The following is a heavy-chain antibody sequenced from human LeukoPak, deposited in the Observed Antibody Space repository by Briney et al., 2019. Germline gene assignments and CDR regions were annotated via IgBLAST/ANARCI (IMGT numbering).Heavy chain of an antibody. D-gene: IGHD1-14*01. CDR1: GFTFSTDP. Sequence: RPGGSLRLSCAASGFTFSTDPMNWVRQVPGKGLEWLSGISRRGDTTYYTDSVKGRFTISRDNSNNTLYLQMNTLRADDTAVYYCSKATGPNSFRYIEYWGQGTLVTVSS. CDR3: SKATGPNSFRYIEY. CDR2: ISRRGDTT. J-gene: IGHJ4*02. V-gene: IGHV3-23*01.